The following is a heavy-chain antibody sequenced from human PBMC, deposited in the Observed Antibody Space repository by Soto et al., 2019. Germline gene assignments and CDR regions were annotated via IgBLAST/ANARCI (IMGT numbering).Heavy chain of an antibody. CDR1: GFSLSTSGVG. D-gene: IGHD2-15*01. Sequence: QITLKESGPTLVKPTQTLTLTCTFSGFSLSTSGVGVGWIRQPPGKALEWLALIYWDDDQRYSPSLKCRLTITKDTSNNQVFLTMTYTDPVDTATYYLAQTLGYCRGGSGYDFDYWGQGTLVTVSS. CDR2: IYWDDDQ. V-gene: IGHV2-5*02. J-gene: IGHJ4*02. CDR3: AQTLGYCRGGSGYDFDY.